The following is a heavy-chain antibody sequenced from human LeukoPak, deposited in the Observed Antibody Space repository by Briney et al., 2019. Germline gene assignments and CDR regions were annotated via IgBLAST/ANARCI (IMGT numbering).Heavy chain of an antibody. CDR1: GFTFSTYW. D-gene: IGHD6-19*01. CDR2: INTDGTST. CDR3: ASGGGWVFFN. J-gene: IGHJ4*02. Sequence: QTGGSLRLSCAASGFTFSTYWMHWVRQSPGKGLVWVSRINTDGTSTSYADSVKGRFTISRDNARNSQFLQMNSLRAEDTAVYYCASGGGWVFFNWGQGTLVTVSS. V-gene: IGHV3-74*01.